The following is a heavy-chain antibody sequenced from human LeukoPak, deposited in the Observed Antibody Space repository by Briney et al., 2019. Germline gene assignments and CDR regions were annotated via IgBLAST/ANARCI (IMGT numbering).Heavy chain of an antibody. Sequence: SETLSLTCTVSGGSISGYYWSWIRQPPGKGLEWIGYIYYSGSTNYNPSLKSRVTISVDTSKKHFSLKLRSVTPADTAVYYCARASSGWYAFDYWGQGTLVTVSS. J-gene: IGHJ4*02. CDR2: IYYSGST. V-gene: IGHV4-59*01. CDR3: ARASSGWYAFDY. D-gene: IGHD6-19*01. CDR1: GGSISGYY.